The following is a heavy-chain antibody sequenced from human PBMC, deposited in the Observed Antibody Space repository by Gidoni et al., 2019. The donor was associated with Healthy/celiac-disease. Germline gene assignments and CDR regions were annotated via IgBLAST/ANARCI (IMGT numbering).Heavy chain of an antibody. J-gene: IGHJ6*04. Sequence: EVQLVESGGGLVKPGGSLRLSCAASGFTFSSYAMNRVRQAPGKGLEWVSAIRSSSSYIYYADSVKGRFTISRDNAKNSLYLQMNSLRAEDTAVYYCARVPPSYYDFWSGYWLAEDVWGKGTTVTVSS. V-gene: IGHV3-21*01. CDR2: IRSSSSYI. CDR1: GFTFSSYA. D-gene: IGHD3-3*01. CDR3: ARVPPSYYDFWSGYWLAEDV.